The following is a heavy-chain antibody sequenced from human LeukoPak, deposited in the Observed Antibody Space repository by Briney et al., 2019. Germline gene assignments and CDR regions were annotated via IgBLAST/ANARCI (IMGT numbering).Heavy chain of an antibody. CDR1: GGSIRSGSYY. Sequence: SQTLSLTCTVSGGSIRSGSYYWRWVRQPAGKGLEWIGRIYTSGSTNYNPSLKSRVTISVDTSKNQFSLKLSSVTAADTAVYYCARENYDFWSGYFLGGSIDPWGQGTLVTVSS. CDR3: ARENYDFWSGYFLGGSIDP. V-gene: IGHV4-61*02. D-gene: IGHD3-3*01. J-gene: IGHJ5*02. CDR2: IYTSGST.